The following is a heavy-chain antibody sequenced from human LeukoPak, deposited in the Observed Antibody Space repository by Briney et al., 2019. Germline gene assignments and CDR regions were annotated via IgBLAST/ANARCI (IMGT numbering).Heavy chain of an antibody. J-gene: IGHJ4*02. CDR1: GFTFSSYA. Sequence: GGSLRLSCAASGFTFSSYAMHWVRQAPGKGLEWVAVISYDGSNKYYADSLKGRFTISRDNSKNTLYLQMNSLRAEDTAVYYCASRTGAARGYYFDYWGQGTLVTVSS. CDR2: ISYDGSNK. D-gene: IGHD6-6*01. V-gene: IGHV3-30-3*01. CDR3: ASRTGAARGYYFDY.